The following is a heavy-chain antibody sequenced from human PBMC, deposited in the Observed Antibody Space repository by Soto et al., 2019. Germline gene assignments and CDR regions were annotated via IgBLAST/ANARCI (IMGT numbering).Heavy chain of an antibody. CDR2: IYNSGST. J-gene: IGHJ4*02. V-gene: IGHV4-59*08. CDR3: ARHNYGSGRTYFDY. CDR1: GGSISSYY. D-gene: IGHD3-10*01. Sequence: QVQLQESGPGLVKPSETLSLTCTVSGGSISSYYWSWIRQPPGKGLEWIGYIYNSGSTNYNPSLKSRATISVDTTKNQFPLKLNSMTAADTAVYYCARHNYGSGRTYFDYWGQGTLVTVSS.